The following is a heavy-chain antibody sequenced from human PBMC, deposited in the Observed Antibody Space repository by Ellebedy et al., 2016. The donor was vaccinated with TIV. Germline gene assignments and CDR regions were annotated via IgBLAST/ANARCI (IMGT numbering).Heavy chain of an antibody. V-gene: IGHV3-13*01. CDR2: IGTDGDT. D-gene: IGHD1-26*01. CDR1: GFTFSSYD. J-gene: IGHJ3*02. Sequence: PGGSLRLSCAASGFTFSSYDMHWVRQATGKGLEWVSAIGTDGDTYYPGSVKGRFTISRENAKNSLYLQMNSLRAGDTAVYYCARDQELLSYAFDIWGQGTMVTGSS. CDR3: ARDQELLSYAFDI.